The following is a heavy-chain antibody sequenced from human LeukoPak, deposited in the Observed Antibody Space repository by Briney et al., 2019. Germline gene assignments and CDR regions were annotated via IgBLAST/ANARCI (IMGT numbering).Heavy chain of an antibody. Sequence: PSETLSLTCAVYGGSFSVYYWSWIRQPPGKGLEWIGEINHSGSTNYNPSLKSRVTISVDTSKNQFSLKLSSVTAADTAVYYCARGVVLLWFGELFNVRPGFDYWGQGTLVTVSS. V-gene: IGHV4-34*01. D-gene: IGHD3-10*01. CDR3: ARGVVLLWFGELFNVRPGFDY. CDR1: GGSFSVYY. J-gene: IGHJ4*02. CDR2: INHSGST.